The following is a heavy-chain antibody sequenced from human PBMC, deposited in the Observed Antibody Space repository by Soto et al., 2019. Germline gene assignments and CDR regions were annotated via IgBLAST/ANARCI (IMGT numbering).Heavy chain of an antibody. CDR1: GYTFTGYY. CDR2: INPHSGGT. V-gene: IGHV1-2*02. CDR3: ASPLDNAGYNFDY. J-gene: IGHJ4*02. D-gene: IGHD5-12*01. Sequence: ASVKVSCKTSGYTFTGYYMHWVRQAPGQGLEWLGWINPHSGGTNSAQKFEGRVTMTRDTSINTAYMELSRLRSDDTAVYYCASPLDNAGYNFDYWGQGALVTVSS.